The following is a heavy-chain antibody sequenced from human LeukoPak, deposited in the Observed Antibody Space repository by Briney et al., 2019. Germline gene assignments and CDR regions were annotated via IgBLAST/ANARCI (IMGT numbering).Heavy chain of an antibody. D-gene: IGHD2-2*01. Sequence: GGSLRLSCAASGFTFSNAWMSWVRQAPGKGLEWVGRIRSKANSYATAYAASVKGRFTISRDDSKNTAYLQMNSLKTEDTAVYYCTSHCSSTSCYGDWGQGTLVTVSS. V-gene: IGHV3-73*01. J-gene: IGHJ4*02. CDR3: TSHCSSTSCYGD. CDR1: GFTFSNAW. CDR2: IRSKANSYAT.